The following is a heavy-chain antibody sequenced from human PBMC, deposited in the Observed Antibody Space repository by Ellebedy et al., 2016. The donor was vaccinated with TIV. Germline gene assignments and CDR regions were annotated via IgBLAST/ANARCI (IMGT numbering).Heavy chain of an antibody. Sequence: GESLKISCAASGFTFSSYWMHWVRQAPGKGLVWVSRISHDGRSTSHADSVKGRFIISRDNAKNTVYLQMNSLRSEGTAVYYCVREDYDILTGYSMTDYWGQGTLVTVSS. CDR2: ISHDGRST. V-gene: IGHV3-74*01. J-gene: IGHJ4*02. D-gene: IGHD3-9*01. CDR1: GFTFSSYW. CDR3: VREDYDILTGYSMTDY.